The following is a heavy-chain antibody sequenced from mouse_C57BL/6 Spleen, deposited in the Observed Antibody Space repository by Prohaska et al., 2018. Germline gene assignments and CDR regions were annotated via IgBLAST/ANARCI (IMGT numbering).Heavy chain of an antibody. D-gene: IGHD1-3*01. CDR3: ASPNSDWYFDV. CDR2: INPDSITI. CDR1: GIDFSRYW. V-gene: IGHV4-1*01. Sequence: EVKLLQSGGGLVQPGGSLKLSCAASGIDFSRYWMSWVRRAPGKGLEWIGEINPDSITINYAPSLKDKFIISRDNAKKTLYLQMSKVRSEDTALYYCASPNSDWYFDVWGTGTTVTVSS. J-gene: IGHJ1*03.